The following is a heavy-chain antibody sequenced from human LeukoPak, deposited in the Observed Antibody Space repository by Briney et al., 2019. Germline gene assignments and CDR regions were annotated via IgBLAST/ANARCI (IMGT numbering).Heavy chain of an antibody. V-gene: IGHV4-61*01. CDR2: IYYSGST. CDR1: GGSISSGSYC. CDR3: ARGGERPMDV. J-gene: IGHJ6*03. D-gene: IGHD3-10*01. Sequence: SETLSLTCTVSGGSISSGSYCWSWIRQPPGKGLEWIGYIYYSGSTIYNPSLKSRVTISLDTSNNQFSLKLSSVTAADSAVYYCARGGERPMDVWGKGTTVTVSS.